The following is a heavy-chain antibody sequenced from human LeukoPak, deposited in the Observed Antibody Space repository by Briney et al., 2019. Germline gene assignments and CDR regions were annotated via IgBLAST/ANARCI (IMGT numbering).Heavy chain of an antibody. CDR1: GGSISSSSYY. Sequence: SETLSLTCTVSGGSISSSSYYWGWIRQPPGKGLEWIGSIYYSGSTYYNPSLKSRVTISVDTSKNQFSLKLSSVTAADTAVYYCARHKHSNYRSPQVAALDYWGQGTLVTVSS. V-gene: IGHV4-39*01. CDR3: ARHKHSNYRSPQVAALDY. J-gene: IGHJ4*02. CDR2: IYYSGST. D-gene: IGHD4-11*01.